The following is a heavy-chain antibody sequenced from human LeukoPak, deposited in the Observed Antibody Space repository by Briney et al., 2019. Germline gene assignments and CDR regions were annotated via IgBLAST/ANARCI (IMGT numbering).Heavy chain of an antibody. CDR3: ARSLYDSGSPKNYFDY. CDR2: MYAGGGT. J-gene: IGHJ4*02. V-gene: IGHV3-53*01. Sequence: GSLRLSCAASGFTVSSNYMSWVRPAPGTGLAWVSIMYAGGGTNYADSVKGRFTISRDNSKNTLYLQMNSLTAEDTAVYYCARSLYDSGSPKNYFDYWGQGTLVTVSS. D-gene: IGHD3-22*01. CDR1: GFTVSSNY.